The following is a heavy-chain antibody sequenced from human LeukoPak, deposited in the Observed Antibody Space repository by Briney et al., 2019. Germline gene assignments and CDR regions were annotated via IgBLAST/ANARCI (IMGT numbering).Heavy chain of an antibody. D-gene: IGHD3-22*01. V-gene: IGHV3-21*01. CDR1: GFTFSSYS. CDR2: ISSSSSYI. J-gene: IGHJ4*02. CDR3: ARDVRMYYYDSSGYYVDY. Sequence: GGSLRLSCAASGFTFSSYSMTWVRRAPGKGLEWVSSISSSSSYIYYADSVKGRFTISRDNAKNSLYLQMNSLRAEDTAVYYCARDVRMYYYDSSGYYVDYWGQGTLVTVSS.